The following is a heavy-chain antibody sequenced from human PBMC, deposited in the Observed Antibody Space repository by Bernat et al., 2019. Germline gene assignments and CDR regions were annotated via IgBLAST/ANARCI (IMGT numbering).Heavy chain of an antibody. CDR2: IIPILGIA. Sequence: QVQLVQSGAEVKKPGASVKVSCKASGYTFSSYAISWVRQAPGQGLEWMGRIIPILGIANYAQKFQGRVTITADKSTSTAYMELSSLRSEDTAVYYCARDGWELFKFWFDPWGQGTLVTVSS. J-gene: IGHJ5*02. V-gene: IGHV1-69*04. D-gene: IGHD1-26*01. CDR3: ARDGWELFKFWFDP. CDR1: GYTFSSYA.